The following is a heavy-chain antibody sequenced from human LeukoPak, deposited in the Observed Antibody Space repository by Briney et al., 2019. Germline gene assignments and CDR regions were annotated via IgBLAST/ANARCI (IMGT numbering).Heavy chain of an antibody. V-gene: IGHV4-34*01. CDR1: GGPFRGFF. CDR3: ARGIFYGGRNQYIWLDL. J-gene: IGHJ5*02. CDR2: VSHSGSS. D-gene: IGHD4-23*01. Sequence: SEALSLTCAVYGGPFRGFFWSWIRQAPGKGLEWIGEVSHSGSSNYNPSLKSRINISLDTSKSQFSLRLTSVTAADTAVYYCARGIFYGGRNQYIWLDLWGQGTLVTVSS.